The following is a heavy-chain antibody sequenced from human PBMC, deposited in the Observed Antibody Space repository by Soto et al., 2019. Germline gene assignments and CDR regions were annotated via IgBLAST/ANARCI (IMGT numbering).Heavy chain of an antibody. V-gene: IGHV1-18*01. CDR2: ISANNGNT. D-gene: IGHD2-2*01. CDR1: GYTFTSYG. Sequence: VQLVQSGAEVKKPGASVKVSCKASGYTFTSYGITWVRQAPGQGLEWMGWISANNGNTNYAQKFPGRVTMTTDTSTSTAYMGLRSLRSDGTAVYYCAGDGYCSSRRCFDLWGRGTLVTVSS. J-gene: IGHJ2*01. CDR3: AGDGYCSSRRCFDL.